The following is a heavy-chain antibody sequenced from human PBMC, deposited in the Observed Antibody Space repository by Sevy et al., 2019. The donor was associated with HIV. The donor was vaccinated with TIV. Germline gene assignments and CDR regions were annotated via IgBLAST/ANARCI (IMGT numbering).Heavy chain of an antibody. D-gene: IGHD3-22*01. CDR1: GFTFSSYA. CDR2: ISGSGGST. J-gene: IGHJ4*02. Sequence: GGSLRLSCAASGFTFSSYAMSWVRQAPGKGLEWVSAISGSGGSTYYAHSVKGRFTISRDNSKNTLYLQMNSLRAEDTAVYYCAKDRSPTLAYYYDSSGYYHTSFDYWGQGTLVTVSS. CDR3: AKDRSPTLAYYYDSSGYYHTSFDY. V-gene: IGHV3-23*01.